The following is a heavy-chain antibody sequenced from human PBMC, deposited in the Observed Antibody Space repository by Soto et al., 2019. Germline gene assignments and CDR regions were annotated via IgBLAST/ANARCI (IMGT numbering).Heavy chain of an antibody. Sequence: QITLKESGPTLVTPTQTLTLTCTFSGFSLSTSGVGVGWIRQPPGKALGCLALIYCDGDKGYSPSLKSRLTITKDTSKNQVVLTMANMDPVDTATYYCAHSGGSSSWYSHYMDVWGKGTTVTVSS. CDR2: IYCDGDK. V-gene: IGHV2-5*02. CDR3: AHSGGSSSWYSHYMDV. CDR1: GFSLSTSGVG. D-gene: IGHD6-13*01. J-gene: IGHJ6*03.